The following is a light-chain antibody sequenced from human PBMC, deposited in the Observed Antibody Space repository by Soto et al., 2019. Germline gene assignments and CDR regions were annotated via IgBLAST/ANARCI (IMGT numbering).Light chain of an antibody. Sequence: DFQMTQSPSTLSASVGDRVTITCRASQNINNWVAWYQQKPGKAPKFLIYDASTLQRGVSSRFSGSGFWTEFNLTINSLQPDDSGSYYCQHTRTFGQGTKVEVK. V-gene: IGKV1-5*01. CDR3: QHTRT. CDR2: DAS. CDR1: QNINNW. J-gene: IGKJ1*01.